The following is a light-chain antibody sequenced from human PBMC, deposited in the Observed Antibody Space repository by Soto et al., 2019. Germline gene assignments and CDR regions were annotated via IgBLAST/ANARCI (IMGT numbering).Light chain of an antibody. CDR1: IIGSKS. CDR3: QVWDSSSDHWV. Sequence: SYELTQPPSVSVAPRQTARITCGGNIIGSKSVHWYQQKPGQAPVLVVYDDSARPSGIPERFSGSNSGNTATLTISRVGAGDEADYYCQVWDSSSDHWVFGGGTKVTVL. CDR2: DDS. J-gene: IGLJ3*02. V-gene: IGLV3-21*02.